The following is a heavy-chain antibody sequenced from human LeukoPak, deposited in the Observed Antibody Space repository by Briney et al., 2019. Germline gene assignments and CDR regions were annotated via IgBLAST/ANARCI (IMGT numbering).Heavy chain of an antibody. D-gene: IGHD3-16*02. CDR2: IYSGGST. CDR1: GFTFSNAW. V-gene: IGHV3-53*01. Sequence: GGSLRLSCAASGFTFSNAWMSWVRQAPGKGLEWVSIIYSGGSTFYADSVKGRFTISRDNSKNTLYLQMNSLRAEDTAVYYCARTSMITFGGVIVPDAFDIWGQGTMVTVSS. CDR3: ARTSMITFGGVIVPDAFDI. J-gene: IGHJ3*02.